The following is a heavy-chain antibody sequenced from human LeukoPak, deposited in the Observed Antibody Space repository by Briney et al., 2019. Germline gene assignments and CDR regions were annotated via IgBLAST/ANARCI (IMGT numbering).Heavy chain of an antibody. V-gene: IGHV4-59*01. J-gene: IGHJ5*02. CDR2: ISYSGST. D-gene: IGHD1-1*01. CDR1: GGSISSYY. CDR3: AREGAAGTNLNWFDP. Sequence: SETLSLTCTVSGGSISSYYWSWIRQPPGKGLERIGYISYSGSTNFNPYLKSRVTISVDTSKNQFSLKLSSVTAADTAVYYCAREGAAGTNLNWFDPWGQGTLVTVSS.